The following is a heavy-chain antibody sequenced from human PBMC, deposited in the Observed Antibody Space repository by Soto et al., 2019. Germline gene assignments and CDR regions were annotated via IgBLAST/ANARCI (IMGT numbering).Heavy chain of an antibody. CDR3: ARENRAAGTTSNNYYYYGMDV. Sequence: QVQLVQSGAEVKKPGASVKVSCKASGYTFTSYAMHWVRQAPGQRLEWMGWINAGNGNTKYSQKFQGRVTITRDTSASTAYMELSSLRSEDTAVYYCARENRAAGTTSNNYYYYGMDVWGQGTTVTVSS. CDR1: GYTFTSYA. CDR2: INAGNGNT. V-gene: IGHV1-3*01. D-gene: IGHD6-13*01. J-gene: IGHJ6*02.